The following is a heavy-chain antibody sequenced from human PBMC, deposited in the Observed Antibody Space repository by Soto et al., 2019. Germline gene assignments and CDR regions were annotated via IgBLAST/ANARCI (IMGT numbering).Heavy chain of an antibody. CDR3: ARDKALLWFGELSSKSNGAFDI. D-gene: IGHD3-10*01. CDR1: GYSISSGYY. Sequence: PSETLSLTCAVSGYSISSGYYWGWIRQPPGKGLEWIGSIYHSGSTYYNPSLKSRVTISVDTSKNQFSLKLSSVTAADTAVYYCARDKALLWFGELSSKSNGAFDIWGQVTMVTVSS. CDR2: IYHSGST. V-gene: IGHV4-38-2*02. J-gene: IGHJ3*02.